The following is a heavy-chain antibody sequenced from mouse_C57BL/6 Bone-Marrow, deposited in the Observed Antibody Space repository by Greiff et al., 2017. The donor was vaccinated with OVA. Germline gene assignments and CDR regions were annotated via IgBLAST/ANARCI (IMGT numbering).Heavy chain of an antibody. J-gene: IGHJ2*01. D-gene: IGHD1-1*01. Sequence: VQLQQSGAELVKPGASVKLSCKASGYTFTSYWMHWVKQRPGQGLEWIGMIHPNSGSTNYNEKFKSKATLTVDKSSSTAYMQLSSLTSEDSAVYYCAPHYYGSRDFDYWGQGTTLTVSS. CDR3: APHYYGSRDFDY. V-gene: IGHV1-64*01. CDR2: IHPNSGST. CDR1: GYTFTSYW.